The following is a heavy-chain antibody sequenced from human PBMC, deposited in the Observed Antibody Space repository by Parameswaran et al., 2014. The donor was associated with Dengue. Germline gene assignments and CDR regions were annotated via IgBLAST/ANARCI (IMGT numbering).Heavy chain of an antibody. Sequence: AGGSLRLSWCSLWIHFSSYSMNWVRQAPGKGLGWVSSISSSSSYIYYADSVKGRFTISRDNAKNSLYLQMNSLRAEDTAVYYCARDQGCRSSTSCYHGMDVWGQGTTVTVSS. CDR3: ARDQGCRSSTSCYHGMDV. CDR2: ISSSSSYI. D-gene: IGHD2-2*01. CDR1: IHFSSYS. V-gene: IGHV3-21*01. J-gene: IGHJ6*02.